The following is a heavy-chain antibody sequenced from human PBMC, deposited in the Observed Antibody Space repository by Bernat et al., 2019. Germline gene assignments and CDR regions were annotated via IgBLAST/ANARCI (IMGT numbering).Heavy chain of an antibody. J-gene: IGHJ4*02. CDR3: ARGVYCSGGSCYSPGFDY. D-gene: IGHD2-15*01. V-gene: IGHV3-74*01. CDR2: INSDGGST. Sequence: EVQLVESGGGLVQPGGSLRLSCAASGFTFSSYWMHWVRQAPGKGLVWVSRINSDGGSTSYADSVKGRFTISRDNAKNTLYLQMNSLRAEDTAVYYCARGVYCSGGSCYSPGFDYWGQGTLVTVSS. CDR1: GFTFSSYW.